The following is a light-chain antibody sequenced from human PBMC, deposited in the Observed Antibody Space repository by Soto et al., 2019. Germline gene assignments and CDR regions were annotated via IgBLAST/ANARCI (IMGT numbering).Light chain of an antibody. J-gene: IGLJ1*01. V-gene: IGLV1-44*01. CDR3: AVWDETLIEV. CDR2: SDN. CDR1: SSNIGSNS. Sequence: QPVLTQPPSASGTPGQTVTMSCSGSSSNIGSNSLNWYQQLPGAAPSLLIYSDNQRPSGVPDRFSASKSGTSASLAISGLQSEDEADYFCAVWDETLIEVFGTGTKLTLL.